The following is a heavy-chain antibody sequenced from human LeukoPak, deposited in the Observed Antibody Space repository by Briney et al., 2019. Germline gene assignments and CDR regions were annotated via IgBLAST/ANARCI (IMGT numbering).Heavy chain of an antibody. J-gene: IGHJ3*02. CDR3: ARLCYGQNKDGFDI. Sequence: PGESLKISCKGSGYSVTSYWIGWVRQMPGKGLEWMGIIYPGDSDTSYSPSFQGQVTISDDKSISTAYLQGSSLKASDTAMYYCARLCYGQNKDGFDIWGQGTMVTVSS. D-gene: IGHD2/OR15-2a*01. CDR1: GYSVTSYW. V-gene: IGHV5-51*01. CDR2: IYPGDSDT.